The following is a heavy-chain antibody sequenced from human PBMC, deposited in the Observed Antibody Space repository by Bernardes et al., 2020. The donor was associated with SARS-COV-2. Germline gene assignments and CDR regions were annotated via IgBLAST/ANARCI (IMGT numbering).Heavy chain of an antibody. D-gene: IGHD4-4*01. CDR2: INPNSGGT. Sequence: ASVKVSCKASGYTFTGYYMHWVRQAPGQGLEWMGWINPNSGGTNYAQKFQGRVTMTRDTSISTAYMELSRLRSDDTAVYYCARAQGSDMTTVLPPYGMDVWGQGTTVTVSS. J-gene: IGHJ6*02. CDR3: ARAQGSDMTTVLPPYGMDV. V-gene: IGHV1-2*02. CDR1: GYTFTGYY.